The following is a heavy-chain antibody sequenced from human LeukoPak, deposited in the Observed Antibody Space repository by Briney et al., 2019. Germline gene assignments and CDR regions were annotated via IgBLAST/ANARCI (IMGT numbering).Heavy chain of an antibody. J-gene: IGHJ4*02. CDR2: MHYSGTT. D-gene: IGHD1-26*01. V-gene: IGHV4-39*01. Sequence: PSETLSLTRNVSGGSISNSPYYWGWIRQPPGKGLEWIGSMHYSGTTYHNPSLRSRVTISVDTSKNQFSLRLISVTAADTAVYYCARNDRGRPADYWGQGTLVTVSS. CDR1: GGSISNSPYY. CDR3: ARNDRGRPADY.